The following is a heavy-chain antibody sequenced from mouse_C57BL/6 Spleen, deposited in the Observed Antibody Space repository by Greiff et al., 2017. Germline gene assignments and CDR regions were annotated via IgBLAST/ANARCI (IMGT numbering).Heavy chain of an antibody. V-gene: IGHV1-81*01. CDR1: GYTFTSYG. CDR2: IYPRSGNT. CDR3: ARSADYYGSSYGYFDY. Sequence: QVQLQQSGAELARPGASVKLSCKASGYTFTSYGISWVKQRTGQGLEWIGEIYPRSGNTYYNEKFKGKATLTADKSSSTAYMELRSLTSEDSAVYFCARSADYYGSSYGYFDYWGQGTTLTVSS. D-gene: IGHD1-1*01. J-gene: IGHJ2*01.